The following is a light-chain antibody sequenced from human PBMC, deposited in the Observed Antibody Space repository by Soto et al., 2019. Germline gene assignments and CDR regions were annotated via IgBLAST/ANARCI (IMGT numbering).Light chain of an antibody. J-gene: IGKJ2*01. CDR1: QSISDN. CDR2: AAS. Sequence: DIQMTQSPSSLSASVGDRVTITCRASQSISDNLNWYQHKPGTAPNLLIYAASSLQSGVPSRFSGSGSGTDFTLTISSLQPEDFVTYYCQQYDTYFRYTFGQGTKLDIK. V-gene: IGKV1-39*01. CDR3: QQYDTYFRYT.